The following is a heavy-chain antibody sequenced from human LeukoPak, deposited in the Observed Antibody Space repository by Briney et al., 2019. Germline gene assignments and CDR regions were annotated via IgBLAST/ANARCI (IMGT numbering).Heavy chain of an antibody. D-gene: IGHD6-19*01. CDR3: AKTINPAKIAVAGSGGDY. J-gene: IGHJ4*02. V-gene: IGHV3-23*01. CDR2: ISGSGGST. Sequence: PGGSLGLSCAASGFTFSSYAMSWVRQAPEKGLEWVSAISGSGGSTYYADSVKGRFTISRDNSKNTLYLQMNSLRAEDTAVYYCAKTINPAKIAVAGSGGDYWGQGTLVTVSP. CDR1: GFTFSSYA.